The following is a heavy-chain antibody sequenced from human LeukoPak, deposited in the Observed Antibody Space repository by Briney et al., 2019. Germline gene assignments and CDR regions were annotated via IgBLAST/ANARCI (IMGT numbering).Heavy chain of an antibody. CDR3: AGDYDILTGYYHDAFDI. J-gene: IGHJ3*02. CDR1: GGTFSSYA. V-gene: IGHV1-69*05. Sequence: SVKVSCKASGGTFSSYAISWVRQAPGQGLEWMGRIIPIFGTANYAQKFQGRVTITTDESTSTAYKELSSLRSEDTAVYYCAGDYDILTGYYHDAFDIWGQGTMVTVSS. CDR2: IIPIFGTA. D-gene: IGHD3-9*01.